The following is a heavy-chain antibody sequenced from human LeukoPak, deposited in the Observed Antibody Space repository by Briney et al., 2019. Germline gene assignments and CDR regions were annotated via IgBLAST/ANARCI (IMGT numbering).Heavy chain of an antibody. CDR3: AKALTTTGTTMFDY. V-gene: IGHV3-23*01. Sequence: GGSLRHSCAASGFTFSTYAMSWVRQAPGKGLEWVSAISGSGGSTYYADSVRGRFTISRDKSKNMLYLQMNSLRAEDTAVYYCAKALTTTGTTMFDYWGQGTLVTVSS. D-gene: IGHD1-1*01. CDR1: GFTFSTYA. J-gene: IGHJ4*02. CDR2: ISGSGGST.